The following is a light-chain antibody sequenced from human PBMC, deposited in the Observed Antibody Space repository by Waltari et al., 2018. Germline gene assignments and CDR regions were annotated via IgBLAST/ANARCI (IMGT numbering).Light chain of an antibody. CDR3: MQGTHWPYT. Sequence: DAVLTQSPLSLPATLGQPASISCKSSQSLVHGGGNTYLNWFQQRPGQSPRRLIYKVSTRESGVPDRFSGSGSGTDFTLKISRVEAEDFGVYYCMQGTHWPYTFGQGTRLEIK. J-gene: IGKJ5*01. CDR2: KVS. CDR1: QSLVHGGGNTY. V-gene: IGKV2-30*02.